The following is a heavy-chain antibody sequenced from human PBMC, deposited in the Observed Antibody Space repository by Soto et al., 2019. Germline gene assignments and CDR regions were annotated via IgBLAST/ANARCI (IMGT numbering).Heavy chain of an antibody. V-gene: IGHV4-34*01. CDR2: INHSGST. CDR3: ASLWRPRGNWFDP. CDR1: GGSFSGYY. D-gene: IGHD3-16*01. Sequence: PSETXSLTCAVYGGSFSGYYWSWIRQPPGKGLEWIGEINHSGSTNYNPSLKSRVTISVDTSKNQFSLKLSSVTAADTAVYYCASLWRPRGNWFDPWGQETLVTISS. J-gene: IGHJ5*02.